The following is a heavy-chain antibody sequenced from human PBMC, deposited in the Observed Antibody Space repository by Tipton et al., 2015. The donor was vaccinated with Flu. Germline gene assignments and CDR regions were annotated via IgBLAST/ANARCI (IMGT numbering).Heavy chain of an antibody. CDR2: IGTAGDT. D-gene: IGHD3-16*01. CDR1: GFTFSSYD. J-gene: IGHJ3*02. Sequence: RLSCAASGFTFSSYDMHWVRQATGKGLEWVSAIGTAGDTYYPGSVKDRFTISRENAKNSLYLQMNSLRAGDTAVYYCARVLQGENAFDIWGQGTMVTVSS. V-gene: IGHV3-13*01. CDR3: ARVLQGENAFDI.